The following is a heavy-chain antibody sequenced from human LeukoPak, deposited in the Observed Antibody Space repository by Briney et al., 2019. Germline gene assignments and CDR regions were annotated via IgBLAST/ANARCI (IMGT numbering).Heavy chain of an antibody. D-gene: IGHD4-17*01. CDR3: ARRPTVTVLLLRSSDAFDI. V-gene: IGHV4-31*03. Sequence: KPSETLSLTCTVSGGSISSGGYYWSWIRQHPGKGLEWIGYIYYSGSTYYNPSLKSRVTISVDTSKNQFSLKLSSVAAADTAVYYCARRPTVTVLLLRSSDAFDIWGQGTMVTVSS. CDR2: IYYSGST. J-gene: IGHJ3*02. CDR1: GGSISSGGYY.